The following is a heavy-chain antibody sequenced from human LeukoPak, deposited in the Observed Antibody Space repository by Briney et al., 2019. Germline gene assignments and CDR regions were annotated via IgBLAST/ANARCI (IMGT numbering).Heavy chain of an antibody. CDR2: IYHSGST. CDR3: ARGGGYASPIGY. Sequence: PSETRSLTCTLSGGSISTYYWSWIRQPPGKGLEWLGYIYHSGSTNYNPSLKSRVTISVDTSKNQFSLKLSSVTAADTAVYYCARGGGYASPIGYWGQGALVTVSS. D-gene: IGHD5-12*01. J-gene: IGHJ4*02. V-gene: IGHV4-59*01. CDR1: GGSISTYY.